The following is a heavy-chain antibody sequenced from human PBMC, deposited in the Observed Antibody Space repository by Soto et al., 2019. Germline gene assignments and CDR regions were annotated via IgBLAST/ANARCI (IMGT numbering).Heavy chain of an antibody. D-gene: IGHD3-16*02. J-gene: IGHJ4*02. CDR3: ATDEHHRRSIGFDY. Sequence: GGSLRLSCAGSGFTFASYVMTWVRQAPGKGLEWVSSISATGGSTYYAGSVKGRFTISRDNSKNTLYLQMNSLRAEDTAIYYCATDEHHRRSIGFDYWGQGTLVTVSS. V-gene: IGHV3-23*01. CDR2: ISATGGST. CDR1: GFTFASYV.